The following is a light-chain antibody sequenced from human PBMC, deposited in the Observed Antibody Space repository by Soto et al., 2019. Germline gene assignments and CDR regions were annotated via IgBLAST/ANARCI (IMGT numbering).Light chain of an antibody. CDR3: SSYTTRSTLV. Sequence: QSALTQPASVSGSPGQSITISCTGTSSDVGAYDFVSWYQHYPGKAPKLVTFDVTHRPPGISDRFSGSKSANTASLTISGLQAEDEAFYYCSSYTTRSTLVFGGWTKVTVL. CDR1: SSDVGAYDF. V-gene: IGLV2-14*01. CDR2: DVT. J-gene: IGLJ6*01.